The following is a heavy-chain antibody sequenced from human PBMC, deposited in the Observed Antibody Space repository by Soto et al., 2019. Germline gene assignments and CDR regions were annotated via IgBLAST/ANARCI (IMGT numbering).Heavy chain of an antibody. CDR3: VKGSDVARQELDY. CDR1: EFTFSNFG. J-gene: IGHJ4*02. V-gene: IGHV3-30*18. D-gene: IGHD3-3*01. Sequence: QVQLVESGGGVVQPGRSLRLSCAASEFTFSNFGMHWVRQAPGKGLEWVAAISADGSDKYFSGSVKGRFTISRDNSKNTLFLQMNSLRVEDTAGYYCVKGSDVARQELDYWGQGTLVTVSS. CDR2: ISADGSDK.